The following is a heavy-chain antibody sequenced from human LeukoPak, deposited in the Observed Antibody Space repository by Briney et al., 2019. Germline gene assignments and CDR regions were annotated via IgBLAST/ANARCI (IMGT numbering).Heavy chain of an antibody. CDR2: IYYSGST. CDR1: GGSISSYY. CDR3: ARASGSYSDWYFDL. Sequence: KPSETLSLTCTVSGGSISSYYWSWIRQPPGKGLEWIGYIYYSGSTNYNPSLKSRVTISVDTSKNQFSLKLSSVTAADTAVYYCARASGSYSDWYFDLWGRGTLVTVSS. D-gene: IGHD1-26*01. J-gene: IGHJ2*01. V-gene: IGHV4-59*08.